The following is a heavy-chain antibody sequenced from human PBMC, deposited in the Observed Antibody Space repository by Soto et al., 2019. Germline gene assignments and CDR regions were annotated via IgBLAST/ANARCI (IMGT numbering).Heavy chain of an antibody. CDR3: AHRPRCYAYYFDY. CDR2: IYWDEAK. CDR1: GFSLSTRGVA. D-gene: IGHD2-2*01. J-gene: IGHJ4*02. V-gene: IGHV2-5*02. Sequence: QITLKESGPTLVKPTQTLTLTCTFSGFSLSTRGVAVGWFRQPPGKALEWLAFIYWDEAKWYRPSLTSRLTNTDDTSKHQVVLTRTNMDPVDTDTYYGAHRPRCYAYYFDYRGQGTLVTDSS.